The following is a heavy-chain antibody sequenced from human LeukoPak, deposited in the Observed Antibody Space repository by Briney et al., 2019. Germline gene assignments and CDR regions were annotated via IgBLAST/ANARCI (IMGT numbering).Heavy chain of an antibody. D-gene: IGHD2-21*01. V-gene: IGHV3-23*01. CDR1: GFTFDDYG. Sequence: GGSLRLSCAASGFTFDDYGMSWVRQAPGKGLEWVSAISGSGGSTYYADSVKGRFTISRDNSKNTLYLQMNSLRAEDTAVYYCAKGDHIVVVIAIPDYWGQGTLVTVSS. CDR2: ISGSGGST. CDR3: AKGDHIVVVIAIPDY. J-gene: IGHJ4*02.